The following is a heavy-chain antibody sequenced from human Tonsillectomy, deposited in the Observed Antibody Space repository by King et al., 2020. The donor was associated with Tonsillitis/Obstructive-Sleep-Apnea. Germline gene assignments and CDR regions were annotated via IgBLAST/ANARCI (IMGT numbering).Heavy chain of an antibody. V-gene: IGHV4-34*01. CDR2: INHSGST. CDR3: ARSDHCSSTSCFDY. CDR1: GGSFSGYY. Sequence: VQLQQWGAGLLKPSETLSLTCAVYGGSFSGYYWSGIRQPPGKGLEWIGEINHSGSTNYNPSLTSRVTISVDTSKNQFSLKLSSVTAADTAVYYCARSDHCSSTSCFDYWGQGTLVTVSS. J-gene: IGHJ4*02. D-gene: IGHD2-2*01.